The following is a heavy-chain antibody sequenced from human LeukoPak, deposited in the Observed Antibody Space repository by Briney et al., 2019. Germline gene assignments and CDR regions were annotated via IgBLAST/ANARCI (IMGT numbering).Heavy chain of an antibody. CDR2: INAGNGNT. V-gene: IGHV1-3*01. J-gene: IGHJ4*02. CDR3: ARRSMVRGKYYFDY. Sequence: ASVKVSCKASAYTFTSYAMHWVRQAPGQRLEWMGWINAGNGNTKYSQKFQGRVTITRDTSASTAYMELSSLRSEDTAVYYCARRSMVRGKYYFDYWGQGTLVTVSS. D-gene: IGHD3-10*01. CDR1: AYTFTSYA.